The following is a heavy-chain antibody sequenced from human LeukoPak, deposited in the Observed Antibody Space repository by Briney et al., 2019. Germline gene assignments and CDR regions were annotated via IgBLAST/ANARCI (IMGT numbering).Heavy chain of an antibody. Sequence: AGVPLRLFCAPSGFTFSRYSMNWVRQSPGKGLEWVSYFCSSSSYIYYADSVKGRFTISRDNAKNSLYLQMNSLRAEDTAVYYCARAIAAAGTAQYYFDYWGQGTLVTVSS. V-gene: IGHV3-21*01. CDR2: FCSSSSYI. J-gene: IGHJ4*02. CDR1: GFTFSRYS. D-gene: IGHD6-13*01. CDR3: ARAIAAAGTAQYYFDY.